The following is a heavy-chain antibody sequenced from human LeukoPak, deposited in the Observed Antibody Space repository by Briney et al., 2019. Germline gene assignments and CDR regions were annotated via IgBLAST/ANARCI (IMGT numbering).Heavy chain of an antibody. CDR2: FFYTGKT. CDR1: GDSTSNYY. D-gene: IGHD7-27*01. CDR3: ASNTGTVFDY. J-gene: IGHJ4*02. V-gene: IGHV4-59*13. Sequence: SGTLSLTCTVSGDSTSNYYWSWIRQSPGKGLEWIGYFFYTGKTNYNPSLTGRVTISQDTSKIQFSLTLTSVTAADTAVYYCASNTGTVFDYWGRGALVTVSS.